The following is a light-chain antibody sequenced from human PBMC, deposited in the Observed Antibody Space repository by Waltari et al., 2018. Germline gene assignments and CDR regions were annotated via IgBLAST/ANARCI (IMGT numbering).Light chain of an antibody. Sequence: DIQMAQSPSTLSASVGDRGTIGCRAWHRISNWLAWYQQKPGKAPQLLIYKAATLERGVPSRFSGSGSGTEFTLYISSLQPDQFATDYCQQYNRYSLRTLGGGTKVEIK. V-gene: IGKV1-5*03. CDR3: QQYNRYSLRT. J-gene: IGKJ4*01. CDR2: KAA. CDR1: HRISNW.